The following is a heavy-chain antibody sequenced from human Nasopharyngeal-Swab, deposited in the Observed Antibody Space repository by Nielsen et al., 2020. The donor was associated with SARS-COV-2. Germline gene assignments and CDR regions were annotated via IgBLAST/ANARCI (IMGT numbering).Heavy chain of an antibody. Sequence: VRQAPGKGLEWVSSISSSSSYIYYADSVKGRFTISRDNAKNSLYLQMNSLRAEDTAVYYCARDKGLRFLEWLPLKGFTGWFGPWGQGTLVTVSS. CDR2: ISSSSSYI. V-gene: IGHV3-21*01. CDR3: ARDKGLRFLEWLPLKGFTGWFGP. J-gene: IGHJ5*02. D-gene: IGHD3-3*01.